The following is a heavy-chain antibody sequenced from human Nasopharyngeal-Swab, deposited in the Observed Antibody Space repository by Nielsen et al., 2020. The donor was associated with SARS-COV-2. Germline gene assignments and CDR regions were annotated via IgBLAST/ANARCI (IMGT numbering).Heavy chain of an antibody. D-gene: IGHD6-19*01. V-gene: IGHV1-3*01. Sequence: ALVKVSCKASGYTFTSYAMHWVRQAPGQRLEWMGWINAGNGNTKYSQKFQGRVTITRDTSASTAYMELSSLRSEDTAVYYCARGIAVAARGWFDPWGQGTLVTVSS. CDR2: INAGNGNT. J-gene: IGHJ5*02. CDR1: GYTFTSYA. CDR3: ARGIAVAARGWFDP.